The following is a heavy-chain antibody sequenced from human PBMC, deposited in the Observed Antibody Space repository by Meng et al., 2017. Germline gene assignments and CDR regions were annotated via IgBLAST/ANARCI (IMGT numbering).Heavy chain of an antibody. CDR3: ARGRWRGNRFDP. D-gene: IGHD3-10*01. J-gene: IGHJ5*02. Sequence: LHQGGAGLLQPSKSLSLTCAFFVGSFVGYYWSWIRQPPGKGMKWIGEINHSGRSNNNPSLKSRVTISVDTSKNQFSLKLSSVTAADTAVYYCARGRWRGNRFDPWGQGTLVTVSS. V-gene: IGHV4-34*01. CDR2: INHSGRS. CDR1: VGSFVGYY.